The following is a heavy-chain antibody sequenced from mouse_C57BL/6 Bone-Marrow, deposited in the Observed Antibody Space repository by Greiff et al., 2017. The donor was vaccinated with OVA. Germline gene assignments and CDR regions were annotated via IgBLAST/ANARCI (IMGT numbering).Heavy chain of an antibody. CDR1: GYAFSSYW. Sequence: QVQLQQSGAELVKPGASVKISCKASGYAFSSYWMNWVKQRPGKGLEWIGQIYPGDGDTNYNGKFKGKATLTADKSSSTAYMQLSSLPSEDSAVYFCARHSSGYRFAYWGQGTLVTVSA. CDR3: ARHSSGYRFAY. V-gene: IGHV1-80*01. CDR2: IYPGDGDT. J-gene: IGHJ3*01. D-gene: IGHD3-2*02.